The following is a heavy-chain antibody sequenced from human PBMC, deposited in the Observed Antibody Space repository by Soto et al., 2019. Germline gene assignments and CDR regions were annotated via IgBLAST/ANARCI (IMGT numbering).Heavy chain of an antibody. CDR3: ARTRGEDGMDV. CDR2: IYHSGTT. D-gene: IGHD2-21*01. J-gene: IGHJ6*02. CDR1: GASISDNW. Sequence: SETLSLTCTVSGASISDNWWSWVRQPPGKGLEWIGEIYHSGTTTYNPSLKSRVIISVDKSASQISLTLNSVTAADTAIYYCARTRGEDGMDVWGQGTTVTVSS. V-gene: IGHV4-4*02.